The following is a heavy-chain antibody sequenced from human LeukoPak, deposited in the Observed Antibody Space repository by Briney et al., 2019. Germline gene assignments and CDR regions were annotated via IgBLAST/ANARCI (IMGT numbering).Heavy chain of an antibody. CDR3: ARTPGYCSGGNCYRYFQN. Sequence: GGSLRLSCAASGFTFSTYSMDWVRQTPGKGLEWISYISHDGSTAYYADSVKGRFTISRDNAKNSLYLQMNSLRAEDTAVYYCARTPGYCSGGNCYRYFQNWGQGTLVTVSS. CDR1: GFTFSTYS. V-gene: IGHV3-48*01. D-gene: IGHD2-15*01. CDR2: ISHDGSTA. J-gene: IGHJ1*01.